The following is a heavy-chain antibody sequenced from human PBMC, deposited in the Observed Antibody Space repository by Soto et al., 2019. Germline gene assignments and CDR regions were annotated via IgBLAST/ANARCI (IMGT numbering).Heavy chain of an antibody. CDR3: AREGGYCNGGGCRYFDC. CDR2: INTASYI. J-gene: IGHJ4*02. Sequence: EVLLVESGGGLVKPGGSLRLSCAASGFTFSTYSMNWVRQAPGKGLEWVSSINTASYIYYADSAKGRFTISRDDAKNSLYVQMNSLRDEDTAVYYCAREGGYCNGGGCRYFDCWGQGTLVTVSS. V-gene: IGHV3-21*01. D-gene: IGHD2-15*01. CDR1: GFTFSTYS.